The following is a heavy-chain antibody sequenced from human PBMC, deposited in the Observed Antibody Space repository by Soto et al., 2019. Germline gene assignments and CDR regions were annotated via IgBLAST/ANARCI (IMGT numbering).Heavy chain of an antibody. CDR2: IYPGDSDT. J-gene: IGHJ6*02. CDR1: GYSFTSYW. Sequence: GESLKISCKGSGYSFTSYWIGWVRQMPGKGLEWMGIIYPGDSDTRYSPSFQGQVTISADKSISTAYLQWSSLKASDTAMYYCARAAMTTVVTPYYYYGMDAWGQGTTVTV. D-gene: IGHD4-17*01. CDR3: ARAAMTTVVTPYYYYGMDA. V-gene: IGHV5-51*01.